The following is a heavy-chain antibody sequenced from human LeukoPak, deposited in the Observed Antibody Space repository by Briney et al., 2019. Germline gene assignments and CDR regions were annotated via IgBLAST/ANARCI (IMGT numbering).Heavy chain of an antibody. CDR3: ARDFSSGWYSPGYYFDR. CDR2: ISGSSTNI. D-gene: IGHD6-19*01. Sequence: PGGSLRLSCAASGFGFNSYTLNWVRQAPGKGLEWVSSISGSSTNIDYAVSVKGRFTISRDNARNSLFLQMHGLRAEDTAVYYCARDFSSGWYSPGYYFDRWGQGTLVTVSS. J-gene: IGHJ4*02. V-gene: IGHV3-21*06. CDR1: GFGFNSYT.